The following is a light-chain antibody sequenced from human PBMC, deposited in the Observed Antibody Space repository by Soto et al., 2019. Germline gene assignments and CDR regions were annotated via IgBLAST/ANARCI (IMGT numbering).Light chain of an antibody. Sequence: DIQMTPSPSTPSASVGGGVTITCRASQSVSNWLAWYQQKPGKAPKLLIYDVSSLESGVPSRFSGSGSGTEFILTISSLQPDDFATYYCQQYDSYSWTFDQGTKVDI. V-gene: IGKV1-5*01. J-gene: IGKJ1*01. CDR1: QSVSNW. CDR3: QQYDSYSWT. CDR2: DVS.